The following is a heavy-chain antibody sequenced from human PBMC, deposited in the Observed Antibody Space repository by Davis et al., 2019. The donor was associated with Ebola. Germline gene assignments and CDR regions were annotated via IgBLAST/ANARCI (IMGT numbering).Heavy chain of an antibody. CDR2: LGTSADA. CDR3: AKDTSNIWFDI. Sequence: GESLKISCAASGFTFSNYDMNWVRQAPGKGLEWVSTLGTSADAYHADSVKGRFTISRDNSKNTLHLQMNSLRVEDTAIYYCAKDTSNIWFDIWGQGTMVTVSS. J-gene: IGHJ3*02. V-gene: IGHV3-23*01. CDR1: GFTFSNYD. D-gene: IGHD1-26*01.